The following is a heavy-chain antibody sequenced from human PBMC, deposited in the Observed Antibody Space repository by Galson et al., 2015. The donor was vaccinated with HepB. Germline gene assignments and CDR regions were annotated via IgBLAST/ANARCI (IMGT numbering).Heavy chain of an antibody. CDR3: AGHGPVVIPPTNYYYYGMDV. J-gene: IGHJ6*02. CDR1: GGTFSSYA. D-gene: IGHD3-22*01. V-gene: IGHV1-69*13. Sequence: SVKVSCKASGGTFSSYAISWVRQAPGQGLEWMGGIIPIFGTANYAQKFQGRVTITADESTSTAYMELSSLRSEDTAVYYCAGHGPVVIPPTNYYYYGMDVWGQGTTVTVSS. CDR2: IIPIFGTA.